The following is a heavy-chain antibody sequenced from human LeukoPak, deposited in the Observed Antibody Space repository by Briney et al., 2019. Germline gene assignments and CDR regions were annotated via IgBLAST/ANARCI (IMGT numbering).Heavy chain of an antibody. CDR1: GGSMRNYY. J-gene: IGHJ4*02. V-gene: IGHV4-59*01. Sequence: SETLSLTCSVSGGSMRNYYWSWIRQPPGKGLEWIGYIYYSGSTNYNPSLKSRVTISVDTSKNQFSLKLSSVTAADTAVYYCARVRIAVAGYFDYWGQGTLVTVSS. CDR2: IYYSGST. D-gene: IGHD6-19*01. CDR3: ARVRIAVAGYFDY.